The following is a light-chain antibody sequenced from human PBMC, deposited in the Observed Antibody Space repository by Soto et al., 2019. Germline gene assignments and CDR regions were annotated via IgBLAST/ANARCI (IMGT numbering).Light chain of an antibody. CDR3: QQYTEWPLT. Sequence: EIVMTQSPATLSVSTGERATLSCRASQSVNINLAWYQQRSGQAPRLLIYDASNRATGIPARFSGSGSGTELTLTISSLQSEDFAVYYCQQYTEWPLTFGGGTKVDI. V-gene: IGKV3D-15*01. CDR2: DAS. CDR1: QSVNIN. J-gene: IGKJ4*01.